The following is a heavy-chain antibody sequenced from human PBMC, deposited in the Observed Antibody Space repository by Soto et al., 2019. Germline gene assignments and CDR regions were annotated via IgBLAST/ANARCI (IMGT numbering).Heavy chain of an antibody. CDR2: ISGSGGST. Sequence: PGGSLRLSCAASGFTFSSYAMSWVRQAPGKGLEWVSAISGSGGSTYYTDSVKGRFTISRDNSKNTLYLQMNSLRAEDTAIYYCAKDICAYSSGSCYFDYWGQGTLVTVSS. CDR3: AKDICAYSSGSCYFDY. CDR1: GFTFSSYA. D-gene: IGHD6-19*01. J-gene: IGHJ4*02. V-gene: IGHV3-23*01.